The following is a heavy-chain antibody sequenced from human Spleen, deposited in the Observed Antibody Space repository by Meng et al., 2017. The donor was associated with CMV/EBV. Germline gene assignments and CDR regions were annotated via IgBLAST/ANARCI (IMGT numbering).Heavy chain of an antibody. CDR1: GFTFSSYS. J-gene: IGHJ6*02. CDR3: TRDREYCSSTSCYHSIYYYGMDV. Sequence: GESLKISCAASGFTFSSYSMNWVRQAPGKGLEWVSYISSSSTIYYADSVKGRFTISRDNAKNSLYLQMNSLRAEDTAVYYCTRDREYCSSTSCYHSIYYYGMDVWGQGTTVTVSS. CDR2: ISSSSTI. D-gene: IGHD2-2*01. V-gene: IGHV3-48*04.